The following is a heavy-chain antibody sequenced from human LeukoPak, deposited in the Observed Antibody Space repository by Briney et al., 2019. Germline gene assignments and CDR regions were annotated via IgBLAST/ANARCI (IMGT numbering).Heavy chain of an antibody. Sequence: SETLSLTCTVSGGSISSYYWSWIRQPPGKGLEWIGYIYYSGSTNYNPSLKSRVTISVDTSKNHFSLKLSSVTAADTAVYYCAREGPVPAAIRLGEGGGWFDPWGQGTLVTVSS. CDR1: GGSISSYY. J-gene: IGHJ5*02. V-gene: IGHV4-59*12. CDR2: IYYSGST. CDR3: AREGPVPAAIRLGEGGGWFDP. D-gene: IGHD2-2*01.